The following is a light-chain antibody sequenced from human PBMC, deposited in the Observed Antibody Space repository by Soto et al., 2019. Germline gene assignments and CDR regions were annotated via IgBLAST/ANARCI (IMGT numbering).Light chain of an antibody. V-gene: IGKV3-20*01. CDR3: QQYGSSPPWT. CDR1: QSVSSNY. Sequence: EIVLTQSPGTLSLSPGERATLSCRASQSVSSNYLAWYQQKPGQAPSLLIYDASSRATGIADRFSGSGSGTDFTLTISRLEPEDFAVYFCQQYGSSPPWTFGQGTKVEIK. J-gene: IGKJ1*01. CDR2: DAS.